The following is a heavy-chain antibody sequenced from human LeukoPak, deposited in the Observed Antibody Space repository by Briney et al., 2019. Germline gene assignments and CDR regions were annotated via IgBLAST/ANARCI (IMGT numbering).Heavy chain of an antibody. V-gene: IGHV3-23*01. Sequence: PPGTLSLTCAVSGGSISSSNWWSWVRQAPGKGLEWVSAITGSGDTTYYADSVKGRFTISRDNSKNTLYVEMNTLRAEDTAVYYCAKWGDYDILTGYYVSDFWGQGTLVTVSS. J-gene: IGHJ4*02. CDR1: GGSISSSN. CDR2: ITGSGDTT. CDR3: AKWGDYDILTGYYVSDF. D-gene: IGHD3-9*01.